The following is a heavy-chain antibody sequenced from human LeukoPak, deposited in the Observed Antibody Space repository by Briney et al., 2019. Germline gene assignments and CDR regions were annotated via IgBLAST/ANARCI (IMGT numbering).Heavy chain of an antibody. D-gene: IGHD3-10*01. Sequence: SQTLSLTCTVSGGSISSGGYYWSWLRQHPGKGLEWIGYIYYSGSTYYNPSLKSRVTISVDTSKNQFSLKLSSVTAADTAVYYCARVVPGDWFDPWGQGTLVTVSS. J-gene: IGHJ5*02. CDR3: ARVVPGDWFDP. CDR1: GGSISSGGYY. CDR2: IYYSGST. V-gene: IGHV4-31*03.